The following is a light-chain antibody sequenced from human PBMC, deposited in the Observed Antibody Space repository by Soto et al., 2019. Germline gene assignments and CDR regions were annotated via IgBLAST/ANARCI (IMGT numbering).Light chain of an antibody. J-gene: IGKJ1*01. CDR1: QSVSSSY. V-gene: IGKV3-20*01. CDR2: GAS. CDR3: QQYGSSPVA. Sequence: VMRQAAATLSGSHGEKAILSSRASQSVSSSYLAWYQQKPGQAPRLLIYGASSRATGVPDRFSGSGSGTDFTLTISRLEPEDFAVYYCQQYGSSPVAFGQGTNVDI.